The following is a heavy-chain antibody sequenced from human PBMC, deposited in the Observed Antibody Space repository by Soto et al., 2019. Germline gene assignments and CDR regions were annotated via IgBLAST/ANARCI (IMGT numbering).Heavy chain of an antibody. CDR1: GGSISSGGYY. Sequence: PSENLSLTCTVSGGSISSGGYYWSWIRQHPGKGLEWIGYIYYSGRTYYNPSLKSRVTISVDTSKNQFSLKLSSVTAADTAVYYCAREGMTGTTGYYGMDVWGQGTTVT. J-gene: IGHJ6*02. CDR3: AREGMTGTTGYYGMDV. CDR2: IYYSGRT. V-gene: IGHV4-31*03. D-gene: IGHD1-7*01.